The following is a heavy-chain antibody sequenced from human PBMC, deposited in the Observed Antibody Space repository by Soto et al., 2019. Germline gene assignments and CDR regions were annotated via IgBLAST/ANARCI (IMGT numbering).Heavy chain of an antibody. J-gene: IGHJ5*02. D-gene: IGHD3-3*01. Sequence: SETLSLTCTVSGGSISSGDYYWSWIRQPPGKGLEWIGYIYYSGSTYYNPSLKSRVTISVDTSKNQFSLKLSSVTAADTAVYYCARAWSIFGVVTTRFDPWGQGTLVTVSS. CDR1: GGSISSGDYY. V-gene: IGHV4-30-4*01. CDR3: ARAWSIFGVVTTRFDP. CDR2: IYYSGST.